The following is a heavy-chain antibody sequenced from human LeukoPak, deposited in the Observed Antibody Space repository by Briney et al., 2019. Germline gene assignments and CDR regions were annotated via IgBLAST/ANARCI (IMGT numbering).Heavy chain of an antibody. J-gene: IGHJ5*01. V-gene: IGHV3-48*01. Sequence: SLRLSXGACGFTFSRYSMNWVRQAPGKGLEGVSYISSSSSTIYYADSVKGRFTISRDNAKNSLYLQMNSLRAEDTAVYYCARGLGMGHDSSGSDWFDSWGQGTLVTVSS. D-gene: IGHD3-22*01. CDR1: GFTFSRYS. CDR2: ISSSSSTI. CDR3: ARGLGMGHDSSGSDWFDS.